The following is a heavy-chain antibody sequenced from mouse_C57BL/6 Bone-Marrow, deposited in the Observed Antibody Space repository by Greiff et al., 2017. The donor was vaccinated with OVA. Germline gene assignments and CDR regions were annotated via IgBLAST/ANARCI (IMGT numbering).Heavy chain of an antibody. D-gene: IGHD2-5*01. J-gene: IGHJ3*01. Sequence: EVKLVESGGGLVKPGGSLKLSCAASGFTFSSYAMSWVRQTPEKRLEWVATISDGGSCTYYPDNVKGRFTISRDNAKNNLYLQMSNLKSEDTAMYYCARDAYYSIFAYWGQGTLVTVSA. CDR1: GFTFSSYA. V-gene: IGHV5-4*01. CDR2: ISDGGSCT. CDR3: ARDAYYSIFAY.